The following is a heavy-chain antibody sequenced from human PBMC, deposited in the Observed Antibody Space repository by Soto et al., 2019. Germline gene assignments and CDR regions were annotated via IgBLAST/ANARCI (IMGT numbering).Heavy chain of an antibody. CDR2: IDPSGHST. J-gene: IGHJ4*02. V-gene: IGHV1-46*03. CDR1: GYTVSSYY. Sequence: GASVKVSCKASGYTVSSYYMHWVRQAPGQGLEWMGIIDPSGHSTTYAHKFQGRVTMTRDTSTSTLYMDLSSLRSEDTAVYYCATKNYFDYWGQGTLVTVSS. CDR3: ATKNYFDY.